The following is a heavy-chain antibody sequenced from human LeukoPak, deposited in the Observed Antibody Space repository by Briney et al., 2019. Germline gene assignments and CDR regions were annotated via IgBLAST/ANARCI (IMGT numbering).Heavy chain of an antibody. D-gene: IGHD3-3*01. V-gene: IGHV4-34*01. J-gene: IGHJ6*02. CDR1: GGSFSGYY. CDR3: ARRGSIFGVVIWSPSYGMDV. CDR2: INHSGST. Sequence: PSETLSLTCAVYGGSFSGYYWSWIRQPPGKGLEWIGEINHSGSTNYNPSLKSRVTISVDTSKNQFSLKLSSVTAADTAVYYCARRGSIFGVVIWSPSYGMDVWGQGTTVTVSS.